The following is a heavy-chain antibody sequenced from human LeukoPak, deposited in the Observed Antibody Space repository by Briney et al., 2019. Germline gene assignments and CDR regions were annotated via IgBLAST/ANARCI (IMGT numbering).Heavy chain of an antibody. V-gene: IGHV3-53*01. CDR1: GFTFSSNS. J-gene: IGHJ3*02. CDR2: IYSGGST. Sequence: PGGSLRLSCAASGFTFSSNSLNWVRQAPGEGLEWVSVIYSGGSTYYADSVKGRFTISRDNSKNTLYLQMNSLRAEDTAVYYCARSYDILTGTDAFDIWGQGTMVTVSS. CDR3: ARSYDILTGTDAFDI. D-gene: IGHD3-9*01.